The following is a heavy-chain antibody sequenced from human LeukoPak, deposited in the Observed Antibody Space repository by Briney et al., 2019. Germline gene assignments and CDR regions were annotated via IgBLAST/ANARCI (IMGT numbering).Heavy chain of an antibody. V-gene: IGHV1-2*02. J-gene: IGHJ4*02. D-gene: IGHD6-13*01. CDR1: GHTFTGYY. CDR3: ARGAAAGTGFDY. CDR2: INPNSGGT. Sequence: ASVKVSCKASGHTFTGYYMHLVRQSPGQGLEWMGWINPNSGGTNYAQKFQGRVTMTRDTSISTAYMELSRLRSDDTAVYYCARGAAAGTGFDYWGQGTLVTVSS.